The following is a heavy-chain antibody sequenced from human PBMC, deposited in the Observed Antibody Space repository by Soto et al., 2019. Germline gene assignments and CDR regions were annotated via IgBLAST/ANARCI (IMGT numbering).Heavy chain of an antibody. CDR3: ARQWYYDSSGYLNWFDP. V-gene: IGHV3-33*01. CDR1: GFTFSSYG. CDR2: IWYDGSNK. D-gene: IGHD3-22*01. J-gene: IGHJ5*02. Sequence: QVQLVESGGGVVQPGRSLRLSCAASGFTFSSYGMHWVRQAPGKGLEWVAVIWYDGSNKYYADSVKGRFTISRDNSKNTLYLQRNSLRAEDTAVYYCARQWYYDSSGYLNWFDPWGQGTLVTVSS.